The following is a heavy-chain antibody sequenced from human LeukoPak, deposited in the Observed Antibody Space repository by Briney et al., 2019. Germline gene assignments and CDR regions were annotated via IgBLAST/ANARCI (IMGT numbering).Heavy chain of an antibody. CDR3: ARVGVTAATADY. Sequence: GASVKVSCKASGYTFTNYYMHWMRQAPGQGPERMGIINPRGGATDYAQKFQGRVTMTSDTSTSTVYLQLNSLRSEDTAVYFCARVGVTAATADYWGQGTLVTVSS. CDR1: GYTFTNYY. CDR2: INPRGGAT. V-gene: IGHV1-46*01. D-gene: IGHD6-25*01. J-gene: IGHJ4*02.